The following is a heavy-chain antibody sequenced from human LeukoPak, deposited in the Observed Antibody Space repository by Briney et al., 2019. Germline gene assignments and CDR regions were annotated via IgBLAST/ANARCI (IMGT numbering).Heavy chain of an antibody. Sequence: GRSLRLSCAASGFTFSSYAMHWVRQAPGKGLEWVAVISYDGSNKYYADSVKGRFTISRDNSKNTLYLQMNSLRAEDTAVYYCARHMGFGESPTFDYWGQGNLVTVSS. V-gene: IGHV3-30*01. CDR3: ARHMGFGESPTFDY. CDR2: ISYDGSNK. D-gene: IGHD3-10*01. CDR1: GFTFSSYA. J-gene: IGHJ4*02.